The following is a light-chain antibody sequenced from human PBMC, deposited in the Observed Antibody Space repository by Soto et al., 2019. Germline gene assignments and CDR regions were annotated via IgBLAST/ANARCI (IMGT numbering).Light chain of an antibody. Sequence: QPVLTQPPSVSGAPGQRVTISCTGSRSNIGAGYNVHWYQQLPGTVPKLLIYGNSNRPSGVPDRFSGSKSGTSASLAITGLQAEDEADYYCQSYDSSLSGFYVFGTGTKLTVL. CDR1: RSNIGAGYN. J-gene: IGLJ1*01. CDR3: QSYDSSLSGFYV. CDR2: GNS. V-gene: IGLV1-40*01.